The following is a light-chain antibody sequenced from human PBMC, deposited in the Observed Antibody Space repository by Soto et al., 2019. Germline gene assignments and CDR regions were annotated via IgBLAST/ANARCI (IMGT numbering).Light chain of an antibody. CDR3: QQYGSSPYT. V-gene: IGKV3D-20*01. Sequence: EIVLTQSPATLSLSPGERATLSCGASQSVSSSYLAWYQQKPGLAPRLLIYDASSRATGIPDRLSGSGSGTDFTLTISRLEPEDVAVYYCQQYGSSPYTFGQGTKLEIK. CDR2: DAS. CDR1: QSVSSSY. J-gene: IGKJ2*01.